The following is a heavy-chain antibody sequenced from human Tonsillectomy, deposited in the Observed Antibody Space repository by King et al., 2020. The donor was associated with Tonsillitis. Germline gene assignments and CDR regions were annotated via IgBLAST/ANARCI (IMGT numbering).Heavy chain of an antibody. D-gene: IGHD3-16*02. J-gene: IGHJ5*02. CDR1: GFTFSSYW. Sequence: EVQLVESGGGLVQPGGSLRLSCAASGFTFSSYWMSWVRQAPGKGLEWVANIKQDGSEKYYVDSVKGRFTISRDNAKNSLYLQMNSLRAEDTAVYYCARDAGGFWGSHRYTGNWFDPWGQGTLVTVSS. CDR3: ARDAGGFWGSHRYTGNWFDP. V-gene: IGHV3-7*01. CDR2: IKQDGSEK.